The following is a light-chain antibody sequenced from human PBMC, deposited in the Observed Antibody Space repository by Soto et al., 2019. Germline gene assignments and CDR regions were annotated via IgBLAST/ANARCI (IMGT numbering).Light chain of an antibody. CDR2: EAL. V-gene: IGKV3-11*01. CDR3: QQRSNWPRT. Sequence: ETVLTQSPATLSLSPGERATLSCRASRSISTYLAWYQQKPGQAPRLLIYEALNRATGIPARFSGSGSGTDFTLTISSLEPEDFAVYYCQQRSNWPRTFGQGTKVDI. CDR1: RSISTY. J-gene: IGKJ1*01.